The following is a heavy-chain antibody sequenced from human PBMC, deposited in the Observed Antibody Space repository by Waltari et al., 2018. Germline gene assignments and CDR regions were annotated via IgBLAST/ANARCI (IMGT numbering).Heavy chain of an antibody. CDR3: ARGATGAGYSGYDYTY. Sequence: EVQRVESGGGLVQPGGSLRLSCAASGFSVRDHYMDWVRQAPGKWLEWVGRIKNKANIDITEYAASVNGRFTISRDDSQNSLYLQIKSLKTDDTAVYYCARGATGAGYSGYDYTYWGQGTLVTVSS. V-gene: IGHV3-72*01. CDR1: GFSVRDHY. D-gene: IGHD5-12*01. J-gene: IGHJ4*02. CDR2: IKNKANIDIT.